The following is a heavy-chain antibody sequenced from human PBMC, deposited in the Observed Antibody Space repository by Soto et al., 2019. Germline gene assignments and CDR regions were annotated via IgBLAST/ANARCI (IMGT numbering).Heavy chain of an antibody. V-gene: IGHV1-69*01. Sequence: SVTVSCTASGAIFSSYAVSWVRQVPGQGLEWMGGIIPIFATPKYGHKFQDRVTITADESTSTAYMELSSLRSDDTAVYYCARARYGDFVTWFDSWGQGTPVNVSS. J-gene: IGHJ5*01. D-gene: IGHD4-17*01. CDR1: GAIFSSYA. CDR3: ARARYGDFVTWFDS. CDR2: IIPIFATP.